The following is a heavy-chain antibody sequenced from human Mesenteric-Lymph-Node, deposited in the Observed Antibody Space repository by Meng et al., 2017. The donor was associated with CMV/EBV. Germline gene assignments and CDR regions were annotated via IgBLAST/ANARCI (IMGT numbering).Heavy chain of an antibody. V-gene: IGHV3-30*02. CDR3: AKDPFKRASGGYYGMDV. Sequence: GGSLRLSCEASGFTFLFHGMHWVRQAPGKGLEWVAFIWNDGRDRYYAHSVEGRFTISRDNSKNTVYLQMNSLRVEDTAVYYCAKDPFKRASGGYYGMDVWGQGITVTVSS. D-gene: IGHD3-16*01. CDR2: IWNDGRDR. CDR1: GFTFLFHG. J-gene: IGHJ6*02.